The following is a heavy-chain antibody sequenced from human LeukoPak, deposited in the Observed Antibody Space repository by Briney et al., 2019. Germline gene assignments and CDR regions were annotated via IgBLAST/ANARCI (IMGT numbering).Heavy chain of an antibody. CDR2: INPNSGGT. CDR3: ARVGATGYYYYYYMDV. Sequence: ASVKVSCKASGYTFTGYYMHWVRQAPGQGLEWVGWINPNSGGTNYAQKFQGRVTMTRDTSISTAYMELSRLRSDDTAVYYCARVGATGYYYYYYMDVWGKGTTVTVSS. CDR1: GYTFTGYY. D-gene: IGHD1-26*01. J-gene: IGHJ6*03. V-gene: IGHV1-2*02.